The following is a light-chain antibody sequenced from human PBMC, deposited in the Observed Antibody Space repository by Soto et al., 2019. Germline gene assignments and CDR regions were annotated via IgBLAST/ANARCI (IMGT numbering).Light chain of an antibody. J-gene: IGKJ2*01. V-gene: IGKV3-15*01. CDR3: QQYNNWPPAT. Sequence: EIVMTQSPANLSVSPGERATLSCRASQSVSRNLAWYQQKPGQAPRLLIYGASTRATGIPARFSGSGSGTEFTLTISSLQSEDFEVYYCQQYNNWPPATFGQGTKLEIK. CDR2: GAS. CDR1: QSVSRN.